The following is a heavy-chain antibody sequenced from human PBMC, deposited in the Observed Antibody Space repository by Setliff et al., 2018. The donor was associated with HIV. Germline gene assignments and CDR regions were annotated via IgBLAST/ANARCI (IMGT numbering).Heavy chain of an antibody. CDR1: GYSFINYA. Sequence: ASVKVSCKASGYSFINYAMNWVRQAPGQGLERMGWINTQTGSPTYAQAFTGRFVFSVDTSVTTAYLQISGLKTDDTAVYYCARALYGEYGGDLNWLDPWGQGTLVTV. D-gene: IGHD4-17*01. V-gene: IGHV7-4-1*02. CDR3: ARALYGEYGGDLNWLDP. J-gene: IGHJ5*02. CDR2: INTQTGSP.